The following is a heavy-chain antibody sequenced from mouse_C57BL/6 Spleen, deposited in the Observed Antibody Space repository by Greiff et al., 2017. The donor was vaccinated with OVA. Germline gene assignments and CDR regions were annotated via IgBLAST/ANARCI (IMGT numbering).Heavy chain of an antibody. CDR2: INPNNGGT. CDR1: GYTFTDYN. Sequence: EVQLQESGPELVKPGASVKIPCKASGYTFTDYNMDWVKQSHGKSLEWIGDINPNNGGTIYNQKFKGKATLTVDKSSSTAYMELRSLTSEDTAVYYCARRDSSGSYWYFDVWGTGTTVTVTS. V-gene: IGHV1-18*01. J-gene: IGHJ1*03. CDR3: ARRDSSGSYWYFDV. D-gene: IGHD3-2*02.